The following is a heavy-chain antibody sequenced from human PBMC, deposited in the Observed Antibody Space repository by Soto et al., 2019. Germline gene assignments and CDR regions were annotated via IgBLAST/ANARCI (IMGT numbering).Heavy chain of an antibody. CDR2: TYWDDNK. V-gene: IGHV2-5*02. CDR1: GFSLSPSDIG. CDR3: AHSKRSSFDY. J-gene: IGHJ4*02. Sequence: QITLKESGPTLVQPTQTLTLTCTFSGFSLSPSDIGVGWIRQPPGKALEWLALTYWDDNKRYSPSLKSRLTIAKDTSKNRVVLTMTNTVPGDTATYYCAHSKRSSFDYWGQGALVTVAA. D-gene: IGHD1-1*01.